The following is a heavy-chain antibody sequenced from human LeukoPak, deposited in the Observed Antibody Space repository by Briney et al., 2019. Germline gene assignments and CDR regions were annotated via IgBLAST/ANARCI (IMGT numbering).Heavy chain of an antibody. CDR2: ISANNGDT. V-gene: IGHV1-18*01. Sequence: ASVKVSCKASGGTFSSYAISWVRQAPGQGLQWMGWISANNGDTSYSQKLQGRVTMTTDTSTNTAYMELRSLTSDDTAVYYCARDPPGLTLGSPGDYWGQGTLVIVSS. CDR3: ARDPPGLTLGSPGDY. D-gene: IGHD3-16*01. J-gene: IGHJ4*02. CDR1: GGTFSSYA.